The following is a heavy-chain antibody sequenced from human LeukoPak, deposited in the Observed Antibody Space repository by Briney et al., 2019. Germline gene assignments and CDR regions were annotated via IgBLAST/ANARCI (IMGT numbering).Heavy chain of an antibody. CDR2: VSGSGTA. CDR1: TGSMNTFF. Sequence: SETLSLTCTVSTGSMNTFFWTWVRQPAGKGLVWIGRVSGSGTAYHNPSLGSRVSISLDTSNNQLFLKVFSVTAADTAVYYCARGNELTKTPGHYSFDYWSQGVLVSVSS. CDR3: ARGNELTKTPGHYSFDY. V-gene: IGHV4-4*07. D-gene: IGHD4-23*01. J-gene: IGHJ4*02.